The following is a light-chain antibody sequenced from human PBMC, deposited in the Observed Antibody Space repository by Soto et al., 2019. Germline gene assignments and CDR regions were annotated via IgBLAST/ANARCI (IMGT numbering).Light chain of an antibody. CDR1: QSVTSGY. J-gene: IGKJ4*01. CDR3: QQYGDSPLT. V-gene: IGKV3-20*01. Sequence: EIVLTQSPGTLSLSPGERATLSCRASQSVTSGYLAWYQRKPGQAPRLLIYGASSRATGIPDRFSGSGSGTDFTLTISRLEPEDFAVYYCQQYGDSPLTFGGGTRVEMK. CDR2: GAS.